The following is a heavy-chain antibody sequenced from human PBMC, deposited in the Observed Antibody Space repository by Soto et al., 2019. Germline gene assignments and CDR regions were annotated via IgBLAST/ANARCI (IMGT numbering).Heavy chain of an antibody. CDR2: IWYDGSNE. V-gene: IGHV3-33*01. CDR3: ARDETYYYGSGYYYYYVMDV. D-gene: IGHD3-10*01. CDR1: GFTFRSYG. Sequence: QVQLVESGGGVVQPGRSVRLSCAASGFTFRSYGMHWVRQAPGKGLEWVAVIWYDGSNEYYEDSVKGRFTISRDNSKNTLYLQMNSLRAEDTAVHYCARDETYYYGSGYYYYYVMDVWGQGTTVTVSS. J-gene: IGHJ6*02.